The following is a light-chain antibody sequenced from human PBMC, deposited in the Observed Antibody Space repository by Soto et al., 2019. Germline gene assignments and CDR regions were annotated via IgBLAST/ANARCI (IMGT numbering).Light chain of an antibody. V-gene: IGLV2-14*01. Sequence: QSALTQPASVSGSPGQSINISCTGTSSDVGGYKYVSWYQQHPGKAPKLKIYEVSNRPSGVCNRFSGSKSDNTASLTISGLQPEDEADYYCQSYDSSLSGVVFGGGTKLTVL. J-gene: IGLJ2*01. CDR1: SSDVGGYKY. CDR3: QSYDSSLSGVV. CDR2: EVS.